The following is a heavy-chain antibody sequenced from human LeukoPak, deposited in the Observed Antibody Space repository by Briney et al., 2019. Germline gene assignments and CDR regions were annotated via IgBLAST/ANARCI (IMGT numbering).Heavy chain of an antibody. CDR1: GGSISSYY. D-gene: IGHD3-22*01. CDR3: ARDMDYDSSGQGGAFDI. Sequence: SETLSLTCTVSGGSISSYYWSWIRQPAGKGLEWIGRIYTSGSTNYNPSLKSRVTMSVDTSKNQFSLKLSSVTAADTAVYYCARDMDYDSSGQGGAFDIWGQGTMVTVSS. CDR2: IYTSGST. J-gene: IGHJ3*02. V-gene: IGHV4-4*07.